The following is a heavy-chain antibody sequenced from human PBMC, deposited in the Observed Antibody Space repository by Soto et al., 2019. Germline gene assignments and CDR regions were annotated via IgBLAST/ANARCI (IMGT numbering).Heavy chain of an antibody. D-gene: IGHD3-10*01. CDR3: ARDSARTFDY. CDR1: GFRFSAYW. Sequence: EVQLVESGGGFVQPGGSLRLSCAASGFRFSAYWIHWVRQDPGKGLLWISHINGDGSDATYADSVKGRFTISRDNAKNTVYLQMNSLRDDDTGVYYCARDSARTFDYWGQGTLVTVSS. CDR2: INGDGSDA. J-gene: IGHJ4*01. V-gene: IGHV3-74*01.